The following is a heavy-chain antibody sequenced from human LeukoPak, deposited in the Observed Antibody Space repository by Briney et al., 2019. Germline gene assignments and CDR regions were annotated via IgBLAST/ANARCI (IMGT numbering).Heavy chain of an antibody. Sequence: GGSLRLSCAASGFTFSSYAMNWVRQAPGKGLEWVSTFKTNSGQVYYAESVRGRFTISRDNSKNTVYPQMSSLRAEDTALYYCARSVPDYTRFDYWGQGALVTVSS. V-gene: IGHV3-23*01. CDR3: ARSVPDYTRFDY. CDR2: FKTNSGQV. D-gene: IGHD4-11*01. J-gene: IGHJ4*02. CDR1: GFTFSSYA.